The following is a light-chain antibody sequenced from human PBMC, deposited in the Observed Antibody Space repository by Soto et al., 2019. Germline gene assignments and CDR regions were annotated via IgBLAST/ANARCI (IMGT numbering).Light chain of an antibody. CDR3: QQYNNWPWT. V-gene: IGKV3-15*01. CDR2: GAS. Sequence: DIVLTQSPGTLSLSPGDRTTLSCRASQSVSTSYLAWYQQKPGQAPRLLIYGASTRATGIPARLSGSGSGTEFTLTISSLQSEDFAVYYCQQYNNWPWTFGQGTKV. CDR1: QSVSTSY. J-gene: IGKJ1*01.